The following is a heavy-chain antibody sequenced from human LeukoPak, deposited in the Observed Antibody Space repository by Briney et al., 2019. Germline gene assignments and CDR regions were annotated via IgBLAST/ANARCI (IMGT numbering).Heavy chain of an antibody. D-gene: IGHD5-18*01. Sequence: GGSLRRSCAASGFTFSSYARHWVRQAPAKGLEWVAVISYDGSNKYYADSVKGRFTISRDNSKNTLYLQMNSLRAEDTAVYYCARDTAMVFHYYYYYMDVWGKGTTVTVSS. CDR3: ARDTAMVFHYYYYYMDV. J-gene: IGHJ6*03. V-gene: IGHV3-30*04. CDR2: ISYDGSNK. CDR1: GFTFSSYA.